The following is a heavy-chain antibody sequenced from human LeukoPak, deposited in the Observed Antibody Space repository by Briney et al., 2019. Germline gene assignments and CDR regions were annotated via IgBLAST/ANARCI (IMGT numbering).Heavy chain of an antibody. CDR3: ARGDGSGSYYYGMDV. Sequence: GGCLRLSCAASGFTFSSYDMHWVRQATGKGLEWVSAIGTAGDPYYPGSVKGRFTISRENAKNSLYLQMNSLRAGDTAVYYCARGDGSGSYYYGMDVWGKGTTVTVSS. CDR1: GFTFSSYD. CDR2: IGTAGDP. D-gene: IGHD3-10*01. V-gene: IGHV3-13*05. J-gene: IGHJ6*04.